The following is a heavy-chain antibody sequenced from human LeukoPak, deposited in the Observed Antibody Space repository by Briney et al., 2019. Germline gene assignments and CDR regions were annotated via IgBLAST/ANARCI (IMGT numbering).Heavy chain of an antibody. CDR3: ANTSTVVKGAFDI. V-gene: IGHV3-23*01. CDR2: LSGGGGST. Sequence: PPGGSLRLSCAASGFTFSSYAMSWVRQAPGKGLEWVSALSGGGGSTYYADSVKGRFTISRDNSKNTLYMQMNSLRAEDTAVYYCANTSTVVKGAFDIWGEGAMVTVSS. CDR1: GFTFSSYA. J-gene: IGHJ3*02. D-gene: IGHD3-22*01.